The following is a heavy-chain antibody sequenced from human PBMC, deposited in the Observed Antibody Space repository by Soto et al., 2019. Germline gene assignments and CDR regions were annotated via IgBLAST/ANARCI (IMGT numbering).Heavy chain of an antibody. J-gene: IGHJ4*02. CDR3: ARDREDYFDY. V-gene: IGHV1-69*13. Sequence: ASVNVSCKAAGGAFSIYAISWVRQAPGQGLEWMGGIIPIFGTANYAQKFQGRVTITADESTSTAYMELSSLRSEDTAVYYCARDREDYFDYWGQGTLVTVS. CDR1: GGAFSIYA. D-gene: IGHD1-26*01. CDR2: IIPIFGTA.